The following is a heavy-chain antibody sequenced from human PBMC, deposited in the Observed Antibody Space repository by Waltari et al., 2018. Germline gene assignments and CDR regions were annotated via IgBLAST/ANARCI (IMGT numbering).Heavy chain of an antibody. J-gene: IGHJ4*02. CDR1: GGSISSYY. Sequence: QVQLQESGPGLVKPSETLSLTCTVSGGSISSYYWSWIRPPPGKGLEWIGYIYYSGSTNYNPSLKSRVTISVDTSKNQFSLKLSSVTAADTAVYYCARGPYGGNSGAQDYWGQGTLVTVSS. D-gene: IGHD4-17*01. CDR3: ARGPYGGNSGAQDY. V-gene: IGHV4-59*01. CDR2: IYYSGST.